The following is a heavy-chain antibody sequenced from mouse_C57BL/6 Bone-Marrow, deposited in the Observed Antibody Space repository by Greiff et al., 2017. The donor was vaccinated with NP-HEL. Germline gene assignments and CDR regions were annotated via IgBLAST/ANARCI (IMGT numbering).Heavy chain of an antibody. CDR2: ISSGSSTI. V-gene: IGHV5-17*01. J-gene: IGHJ3*01. Sequence: EVKLMESGGGLVKPGGSLKLSCAASGFTFSDYGMHWVRQAPEKGLEWVAYISSGSSTIYYADTVKGRFTISRANAKNTLFLQMTSLRSEDTAMYYCARPRSFAYWGQGTLVTVSA. CDR1: GFTFSDYG. CDR3: ARPRSFAY.